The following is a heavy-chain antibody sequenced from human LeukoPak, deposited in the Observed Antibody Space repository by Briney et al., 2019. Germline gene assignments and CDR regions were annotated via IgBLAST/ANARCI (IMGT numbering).Heavy chain of an antibody. Sequence: PGGSLRLSCAASGFTISDYSMNWVRQAPGKGLEWISYIRKITTTTYYADSVRGRFASSRDNAKNAVYLQMNSLRDDDTAVYYCTRDPEALDYWGQGTLVTASS. CDR1: GFTISDYS. J-gene: IGHJ4*02. CDR3: TRDPEALDY. V-gene: IGHV3-48*02. CDR2: IRKITTTT.